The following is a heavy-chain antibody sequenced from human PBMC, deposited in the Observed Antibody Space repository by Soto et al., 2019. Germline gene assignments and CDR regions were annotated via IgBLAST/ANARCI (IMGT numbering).Heavy chain of an antibody. V-gene: IGHV3-11*06. CDR2: ISSSNSYT. D-gene: IGHD3-9*01. Sequence: GGSLRLSCAASGFPFSDYYMSWIRQAPGKGLEWVSYISSSNSYTNYADSVKGRFTISRDNAKNSLYLQMNSLRAEDTAVYYCARVRGLRYFDWSIDYWGQGTLVTVSS. CDR3: ARVRGLRYFDWSIDY. J-gene: IGHJ4*02. CDR1: GFPFSDYY.